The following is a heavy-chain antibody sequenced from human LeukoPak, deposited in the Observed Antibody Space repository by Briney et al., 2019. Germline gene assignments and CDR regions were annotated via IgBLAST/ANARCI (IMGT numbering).Heavy chain of an antibody. V-gene: IGHV1-46*01. D-gene: IGHD3-22*01. CDR1: GYTFTSFY. CDR2: INPSGGST. Sequence: ASVKVSCTAFGYTFTSFYMHWVRQAPGKGLEWMGIINPSGGSTSYAQRFQGRVTMTRDTSTSTVYMELSSLRSEDTAVYYCARGGYYDSSGDHYYGMDVWGQGTTVTVSS. CDR3: ARGGYYDSSGDHYYGMDV. J-gene: IGHJ6*02.